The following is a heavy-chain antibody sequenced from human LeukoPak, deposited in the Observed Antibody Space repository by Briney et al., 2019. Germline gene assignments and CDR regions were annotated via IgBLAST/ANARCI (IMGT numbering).Heavy chain of an antibody. CDR3: ARDEDSAYGSGSYLS. CDR1: GDSISSYY. D-gene: IGHD3-10*01. CDR2: IYYSGST. J-gene: IGHJ5*02. V-gene: IGHV4-59*01. Sequence: SDTLSLTCTVCGDSISSYYWTWLRQPPGKGLEWIGYIYYSGSTNYNPSLKSRVTISVDTSKNQFSLKLSSVTAADTAVYYCARDEDSAYGSGSYLSWGQGTLVTVSS.